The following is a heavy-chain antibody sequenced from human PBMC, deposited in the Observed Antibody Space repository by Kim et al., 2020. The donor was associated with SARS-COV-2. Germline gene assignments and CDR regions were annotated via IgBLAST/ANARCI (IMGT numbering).Heavy chain of an antibody. J-gene: IGHJ6*02. CDR2: IKQDGSEK. CDR1: GFTFSSYW. CDR3: AREQGYCSSTSCRIYYYGMDV. D-gene: IGHD2-2*01. V-gene: IGHV3-7*03. Sequence: GGSLRLSCAASGFTFSSYWMSWVRQAPGKGLEWVANIKQDGSEKYYVDSVKGRFTISRDNAKNSLYLQMNSLRAEDTAVYYCAREQGYCSSTSCRIYYYGMDVWGQGTTVTVSS.